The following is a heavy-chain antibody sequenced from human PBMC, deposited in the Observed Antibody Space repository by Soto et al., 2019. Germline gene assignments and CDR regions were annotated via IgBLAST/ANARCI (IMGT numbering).Heavy chain of an antibody. CDR1: GFAFSNYW. CDR3: ARFRVDGDSVA. CDR2: INSDGSST. V-gene: IGHV3-74*01. Sequence: EVQLVESGGGLVQPGGSLRLSCAASGFAFSNYWMHWVRQAPGKGLVWVSRINSDGSSTSYADSVRGRFTISRDNAENALYMQMNSLRAEDTAVYYCARFRVDGDSVAWGQGTLVTVSS. D-gene: IGHD4-17*01. J-gene: IGHJ5*02.